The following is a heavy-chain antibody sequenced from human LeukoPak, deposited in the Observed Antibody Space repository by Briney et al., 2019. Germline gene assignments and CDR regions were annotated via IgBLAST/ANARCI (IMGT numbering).Heavy chain of an antibody. V-gene: IGHV4-34*01. J-gene: IGHJ5*02. Sequence: SETLSLTCAVYGGSFSGYYWSWIRQPPGKGLEWIGEINHSGSTNYNPSLKSRVTISVDTSKNQFSLKLSSVTAADTAVYYCARLQRWLQSGSTTHLGFDPWGQGTLVTVSS. CDR2: INHSGST. CDR1: GGSFSGYY. D-gene: IGHD5-24*01. CDR3: ARLQRWLQSGSTTHLGFDP.